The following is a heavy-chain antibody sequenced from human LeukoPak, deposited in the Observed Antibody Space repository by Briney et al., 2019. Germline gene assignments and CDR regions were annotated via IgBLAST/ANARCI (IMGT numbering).Heavy chain of an antibody. CDR1: GGSISSYY. CDR2: IYTSGST. D-gene: IGHD3-10*01. Sequence: SETLSLTCTASGGSISSYYWSWIRQPAGKGLEWIGRIYTSGSTNYNPSLKSRVTMSVDTSKNQFSLKLSSVTAADTAVYYCARLLWFGEFSYFDYWGQGTLVTVSS. CDR3: ARLLWFGEFSYFDY. V-gene: IGHV4-4*07. J-gene: IGHJ4*02.